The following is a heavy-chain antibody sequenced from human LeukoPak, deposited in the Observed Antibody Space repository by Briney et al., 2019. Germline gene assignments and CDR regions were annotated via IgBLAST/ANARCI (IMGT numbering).Heavy chain of an antibody. V-gene: IGHV3-30*04. CDR3: ARGPRFGEWWTLDY. Sequence: QTGRSLRLSCAASGFTFSSYAMHWVRQAPGKGLEWVAVISYDGSNKYYADSVKGRFTISRDNSKNTLHLQMNSLRAEDTAVYYCARGPRFGEWWTLDYWGQGTLVTVSS. J-gene: IGHJ4*02. CDR2: ISYDGSNK. CDR1: GFTFSSYA. D-gene: IGHD3-10*01.